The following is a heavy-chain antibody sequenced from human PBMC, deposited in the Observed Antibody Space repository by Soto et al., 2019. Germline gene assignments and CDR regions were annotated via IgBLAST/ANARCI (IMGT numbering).Heavy chain of an antibody. CDR3: AKDKGVFNWATSYFDY. Sequence: PGGSLRLSCAASGLTFSNYAMHWVRQAPGKGLESVALTSYDGNNEYYTDSVKGRFTISRDNSKNTLFLQMNSPRPEDTAVYYCAKDKGVFNWATSYFDYWGQGALVTVSS. V-gene: IGHV3-30*18. J-gene: IGHJ4*02. CDR2: TSYDGNNE. CDR1: GLTFSNYA. D-gene: IGHD1-1*01.